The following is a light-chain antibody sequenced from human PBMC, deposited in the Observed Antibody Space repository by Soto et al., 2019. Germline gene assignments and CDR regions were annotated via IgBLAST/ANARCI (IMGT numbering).Light chain of an antibody. CDR2: RES. J-gene: IGKJ1*01. V-gene: IGKV1-5*03. Sequence: DIQMTQTPSTLSASIGDTVTISCRASQSMSDWLAWYQQKPGKAPRLLIYRESTLQRGVPSRFRGSGSGTEFALTISDLQADFFATYFCQQYHIYSWTFGQGTTVGIK. CDR1: QSMSDW. CDR3: QQYHIYSWT.